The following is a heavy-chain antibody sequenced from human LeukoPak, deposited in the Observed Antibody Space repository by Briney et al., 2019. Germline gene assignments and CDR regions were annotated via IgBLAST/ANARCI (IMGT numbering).Heavy chain of an antibody. V-gene: IGHV4-59*02. D-gene: IGHD4-23*01. CDR1: GASVSTYD. Sequence: RPAGTLSLTCTVSGASVSTYDWTWIRQAPGKGLEWIGYIYYSGGTNYNPSLKSRVTISLDTSTHQFSLKISSVTAADTAVYYCARSSLRWNFDYWGQGTLVTVSS. CDR2: IYYSGGT. J-gene: IGHJ4*02. CDR3: ARSSLRWNFDY.